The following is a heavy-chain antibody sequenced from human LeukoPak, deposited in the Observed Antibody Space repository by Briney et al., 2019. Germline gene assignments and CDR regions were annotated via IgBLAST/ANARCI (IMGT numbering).Heavy chain of an antibody. CDR2: IWYDGSNK. Sequence: PGGSLRLSCAASGFTFSSYGMHWVRQAPGKRLEWVAVIWYDGSNKYYADSVKGRFTISRDNSKNTLYLQVNGLRAEDTALYYCAKRNSSGWYFFDYWGQGTLVTVSS. D-gene: IGHD6-19*01. CDR1: GFTFSSYG. J-gene: IGHJ4*02. V-gene: IGHV3-33*06. CDR3: AKRNSSGWYFFDY.